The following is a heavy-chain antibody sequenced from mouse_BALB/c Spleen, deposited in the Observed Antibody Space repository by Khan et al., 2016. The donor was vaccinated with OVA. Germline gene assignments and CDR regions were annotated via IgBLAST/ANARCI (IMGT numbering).Heavy chain of an antibody. CDR1: GYTFTDYN. D-gene: IGHD1-1*01. J-gene: IGHJ2*01. CDR2: ITPNNGGT. CDR3: TRGSHGSPFDY. Sequence: EVQLQQSGPELVKPGASVKIPCKASGYTFTDYNMDWVKQSHGKSLEWIGDITPNNGGTIYNQRFKGKATLTVDKSSSTAYMELRSLTSEDTAVYYCTRGSHGSPFDYWGQGTTLTVSS. V-gene: IGHV1-18*01.